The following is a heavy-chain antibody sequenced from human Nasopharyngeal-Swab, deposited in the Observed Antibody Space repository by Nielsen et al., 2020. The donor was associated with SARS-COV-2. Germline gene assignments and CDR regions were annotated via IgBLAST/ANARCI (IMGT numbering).Heavy chain of an antibody. J-gene: IGHJ4*02. CDR1: GFTFTSSA. V-gene: IGHV1-18*01. Sequence: ASVKVSCKASGFTFTSSAVQWVRQAPGQGLEWMGWISAYNGNTNYAQKLQGRVTMTTDTSTSTAYMELRSLRSDDTAVYYCARVGVDSSGWYRGDYWGRGTLVTVSS. D-gene: IGHD6-19*01. CDR2: ISAYNGNT. CDR3: ARVGVDSSGWYRGDY.